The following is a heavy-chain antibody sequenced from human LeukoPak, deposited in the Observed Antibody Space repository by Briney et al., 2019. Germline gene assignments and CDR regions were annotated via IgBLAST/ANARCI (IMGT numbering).Heavy chain of an antibody. CDR1: GFTFSSYG. Sequence: PGGSLRLSCAASGFTFSSYGMHWVRQAPGKGLEWVAVISYDGSNKYYADSVKGRFTISRDNSKNTLYLQMNSLRAEDTAVYYCATSFRSDSGGRWGQGTLVTVSS. CDR2: ISYDGSNK. CDR3: ATSFRSDSGGR. V-gene: IGHV3-30*03. D-gene: IGHD4-17*01. J-gene: IGHJ4*02.